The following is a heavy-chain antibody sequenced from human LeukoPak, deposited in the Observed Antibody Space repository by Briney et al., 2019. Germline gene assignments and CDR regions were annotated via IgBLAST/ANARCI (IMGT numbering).Heavy chain of an antibody. CDR2: IYTSGST. Sequence: PETLSLTCTVSGGSISSYYWSWIRQPAGKGLEWIGRIYTSGSTNYNPSLKSRVTMSVDTSKNQFSLKLSSVTAADTAVYYCARGGRIAAAGTRDYYMDVWGKGTTVTISS. CDR3: ARGGRIAAAGTRDYYMDV. D-gene: IGHD6-13*01. J-gene: IGHJ6*03. V-gene: IGHV4-4*07. CDR1: GGSISSYY.